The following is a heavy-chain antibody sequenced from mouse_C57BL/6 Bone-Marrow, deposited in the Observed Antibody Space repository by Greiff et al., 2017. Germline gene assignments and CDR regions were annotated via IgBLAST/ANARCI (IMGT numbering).Heavy chain of an antibody. CDR2: IYPGGGYT. CDR3: ARGTGTGNFDD. J-gene: IGHJ2*01. D-gene: IGHD4-1*01. CDR1: GYTFTNYW. V-gene: IGHV1-63*01. Sequence: QVQLQQSGAELVRPGTSVKMSCKASGYTFTNYWIGWAKQRPGHGLEWIGDIYPGGGYTNYNEKFKGKATLTADKSSSPAYMQFSSLASEDSAIYCCARGTGTGNFDDWGQGTTLTVSS.